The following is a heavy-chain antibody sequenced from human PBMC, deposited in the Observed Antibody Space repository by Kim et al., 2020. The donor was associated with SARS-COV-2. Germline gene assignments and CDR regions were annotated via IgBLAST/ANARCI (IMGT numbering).Heavy chain of an antibody. CDR1: GGTFSSYA. CDR3: ARDNWNPLKGAFDI. J-gene: IGHJ3*02. Sequence: SVKVSCKASGGTFSSYAISWVRQAPGQGLEWMGGIIPIFGTANYAQKFQGRVTITADESTSTAYMELSSLRSEDTAVYYCARDNWNPLKGAFDIWGQGTMVTVSS. CDR2: IIPIFGTA. V-gene: IGHV1-69*13. D-gene: IGHD1-20*01.